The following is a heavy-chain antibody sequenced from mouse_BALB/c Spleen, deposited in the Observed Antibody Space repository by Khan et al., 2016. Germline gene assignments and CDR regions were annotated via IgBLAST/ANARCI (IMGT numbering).Heavy chain of an antibody. CDR3: ARGLRPFYYAMDY. CDR2: IDPANGNT. J-gene: IGHJ4*01. D-gene: IGHD2-4*01. Sequence: VQLQQSGAELVKPGASVKLSCTASGFNIKDTYMHWVKQRPEQGLEWIGRIDPANGNTKYDPKFQGKATITADTSSNTAYLQLSSLTSEDAAVYYCARGLRPFYYAMDYWGQGTSVTVSS. CDR1: GFNIKDTY. V-gene: IGHV14-3*02.